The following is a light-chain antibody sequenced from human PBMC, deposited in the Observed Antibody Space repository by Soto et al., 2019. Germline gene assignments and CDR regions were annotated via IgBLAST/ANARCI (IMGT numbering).Light chain of an antibody. CDR2: LVS. J-gene: IGKJ1*01. Sequence: DVVMTQSPLSLPVTPGQPASISCRSSQSLVHSNGYTYLNWFQQRQGQSPRRLIYLVSDRDSGVPDIFSASRSRTDFTLKISRVKAEDLGLYYCKQGTPRPSTFGQGKKVEIK. V-gene: IGKV2-30*02. CDR3: KQGTPRPST. CDR1: QSLVHSNGYTY.